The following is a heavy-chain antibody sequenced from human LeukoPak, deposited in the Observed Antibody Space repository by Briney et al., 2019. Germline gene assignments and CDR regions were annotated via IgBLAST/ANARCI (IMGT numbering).Heavy chain of an antibody. CDR3: AREHYGPDY. Sequence: GGSLRLSCAVSGFTFSSYFMHWLRQAPGKGLVWVSRINGDGSSTIYADSVKGRFTISRDNAKNTLYLQMNSLRAEDTAAYYCAREHYGPDYWGQGTLVTVSS. CDR2: INGDGSST. J-gene: IGHJ4*02. CDR1: GFTFSSYF. D-gene: IGHD4-17*01. V-gene: IGHV3-74*01.